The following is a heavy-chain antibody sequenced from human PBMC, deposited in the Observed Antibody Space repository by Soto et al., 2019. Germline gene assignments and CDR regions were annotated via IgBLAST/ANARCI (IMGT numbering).Heavy chain of an antibody. CDR2: IYYSGNT. CDR1: GGSISPYD. D-gene: IGHD3-22*01. Sequence: SETLCLTCTVSGGSISPYDGSWIRQPPGKGLEWIGYIYYSGNTEYNPSLKSRVTISVDTSKNQFSLKLSSVTAADTAVYYCARDWHYYDSSGYPRVYGMDVWGQGTTVTVSS. CDR3: ARDWHYYDSSGYPRVYGMDV. V-gene: IGHV4-59*01. J-gene: IGHJ6*02.